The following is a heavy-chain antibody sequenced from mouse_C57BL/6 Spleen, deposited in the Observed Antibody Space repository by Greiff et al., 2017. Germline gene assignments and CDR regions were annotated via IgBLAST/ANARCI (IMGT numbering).Heavy chain of an antibody. CDR1: GHTFTSYW. CDR3: ARESLTTVVEGYFDY. D-gene: IGHD1-1*01. V-gene: IGHV1-72*01. J-gene: IGHJ2*01. Sequence: QVQLQQPGAELVKPGASVKLSCKASGHTFTSYWMHWVKQRPGRGLEWIGRIDPNSGGTKYNEKFKSKATLTVDKPSSTAYMQLSSLTSEDSAVYYCARESLTTVVEGYFDYWGQGTTLTVSS. CDR2: IDPNSGGT.